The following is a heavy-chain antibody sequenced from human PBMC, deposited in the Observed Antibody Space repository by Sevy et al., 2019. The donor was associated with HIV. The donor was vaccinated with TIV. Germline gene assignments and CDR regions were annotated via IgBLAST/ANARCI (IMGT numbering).Heavy chain of an antibody. CDR3: AREGCTIPIDY. V-gene: IGHV3-23*01. D-gene: IGHD2-8*01. CDR2: FSCGCGGM. Sequence: GGSLRLSCAASGFTFSKYRMSWVRQTPGKGLEWVASFSCGCGGMNYAYSVKGLFIISREVSRNKFYLQMNSLRAEYTGIYDCAREGCTIPIDYWGQGTVVTVSS. CDR1: GFTFSKYR. J-gene: IGHJ4*02.